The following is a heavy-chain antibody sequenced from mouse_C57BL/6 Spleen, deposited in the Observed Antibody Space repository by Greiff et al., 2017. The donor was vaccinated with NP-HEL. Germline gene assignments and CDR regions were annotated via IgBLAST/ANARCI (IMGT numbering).Heavy chain of an antibody. CDR2: ISSGGDYI. D-gene: IGHD2-2*01. Sequence: EVMLVESGEGLVKPGGSLKLSCAASGFTFSSYAMSWVRQTPEKRLEWVAYISSGGDYIYYADTVKGRFTISSDNARNTLYLQMSSLKSEDTAMDYCTRDQMVTTSGYAMDYWGQGTSVTVSS. CDR1: GFTFSSYA. CDR3: TRDQMVTTSGYAMDY. V-gene: IGHV5-9-1*02. J-gene: IGHJ4*01.